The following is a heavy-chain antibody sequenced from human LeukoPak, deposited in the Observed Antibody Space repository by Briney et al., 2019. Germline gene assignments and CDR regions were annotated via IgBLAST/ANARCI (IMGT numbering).Heavy chain of an antibody. CDR2: IWSDGTNR. V-gene: IGHV3-33*06. CDR3: AKDAQRGFDYSNSLEH. CDR1: GFIFNHYA. Sequence: GTSLRLSCEASGFIFNHYALHWVRQAPHKGLEWVAVIWSDGTNRYYADSVKGRFSIFRDDSQKRVFLQMNSLRTGDTAVYYCAKDAQRGFDYSNSLEHWGQGSLVTVS. J-gene: IGHJ4*02. D-gene: IGHD4-11*01.